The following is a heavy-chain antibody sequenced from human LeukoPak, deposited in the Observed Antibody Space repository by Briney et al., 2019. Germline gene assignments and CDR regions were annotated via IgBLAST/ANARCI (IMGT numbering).Heavy chain of an antibody. CDR3: ARQKVPGDCSSTSCYYFDY. V-gene: IGHV4-39*01. J-gene: IGHJ4*02. D-gene: IGHD2-2*01. Sequence: SETLSLTCTVSGGSIRSGSYYWGWIRQPPGKGLEWIGSIYFTGSAYYSPSLKSRVIMPVDTSKNQVSLKLNSVTAADTAVYYCARQKVPGDCSSTSCYYFDYWGQGTLVTVSS. CDR1: GGSIRSGSYY. CDR2: IYFTGSA.